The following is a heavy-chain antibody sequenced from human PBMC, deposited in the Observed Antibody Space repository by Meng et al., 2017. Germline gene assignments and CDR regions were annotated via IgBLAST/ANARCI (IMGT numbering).Heavy chain of an antibody. CDR1: GFTFSSYE. CDR3: ARDRKDDYVWGRRDAFDI. J-gene: IGHJ3*02. CDR2: ISSSGGSI. D-gene: IGHD3-16*01. V-gene: IGHV3-48*03. Sequence: GESLKISCAASGFTFSSYEMNWVRQAPGKGLEWVSYISSSGGSIYYADSMKGRFTVSRDNAKNSLYLQMTSLRAEDTAVYYCARDRKDDYVWGRRDAFDIWGQGTMVTVSS.